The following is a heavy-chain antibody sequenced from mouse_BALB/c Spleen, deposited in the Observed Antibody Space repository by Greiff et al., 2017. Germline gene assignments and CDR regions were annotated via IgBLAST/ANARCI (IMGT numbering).Heavy chain of an antibody. J-gene: IGHJ2*01. Sequence: VQLKESGAELVRSGASVKLSCTASGFNIKDYYMHWVKQRPEQGLEWIGWIDPENGDTEYAPKFQGKATMTADTSSNTAYLQLSSLTSEDTAVYYCNAKFPLFDYWGQGTTLTVSS. CDR1: GFNIKDYY. V-gene: IGHV14-4*02. CDR2: IDPENGDT. CDR3: NAKFPLFDY.